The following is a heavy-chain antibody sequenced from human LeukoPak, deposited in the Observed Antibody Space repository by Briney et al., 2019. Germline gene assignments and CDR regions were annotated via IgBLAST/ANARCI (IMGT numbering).Heavy chain of an antibody. D-gene: IGHD2-8*02. Sequence: ASVKVSCKASGYTFTSYDINWVRQATGQGLEWMGWMNPNSGNTGYAQKLQGRVTMTTDTSTSTAYMELRSLRSDDTAVYYCAILVYPSYYFDYWGQGTLVTVSS. CDR2: MNPNSGNT. CDR3: AILVYPSYYFDY. J-gene: IGHJ4*02. CDR1: GYTFTSYD. V-gene: IGHV1-8*01.